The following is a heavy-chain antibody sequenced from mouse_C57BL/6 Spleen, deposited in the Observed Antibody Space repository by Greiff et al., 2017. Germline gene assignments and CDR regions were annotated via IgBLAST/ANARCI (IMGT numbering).Heavy chain of an antibody. CDR2: IHPSDSAT. CDR3: AIYITTVVATDY. Sequence: QVQLQQPGAELVKPGASVKVSCKASGYTFTSYWMHWVKQRPGQGLEWIGRIHPSDSATNYNQKFKGKATLTVDKSSSTAYMQLSSLTSEDSAVYYCAIYITTVVATDYWGQGTTLTVSS. V-gene: IGHV1-74*01. D-gene: IGHD1-1*01. CDR1: GYTFTSYW. J-gene: IGHJ2*01.